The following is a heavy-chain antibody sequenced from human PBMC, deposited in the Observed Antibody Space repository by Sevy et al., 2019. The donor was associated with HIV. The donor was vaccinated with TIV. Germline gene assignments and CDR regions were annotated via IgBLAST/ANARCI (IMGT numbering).Heavy chain of an antibody. Sequence: ASVKVSCKASGYSFTAYYIHWVRQAPGQGLEWMGWINPNSDGTNYAQKFQGRVTMTSDASINTASMELTRLSSDDTAGYYCTRVRMIVGSGPPDSWGQGTLVTVSS. V-gene: IGHV1-2*02. CDR2: INPNSDGT. CDR1: GYSFTAYY. J-gene: IGHJ4*02. D-gene: IGHD3-22*01. CDR3: TRVRMIVGSGPPDS.